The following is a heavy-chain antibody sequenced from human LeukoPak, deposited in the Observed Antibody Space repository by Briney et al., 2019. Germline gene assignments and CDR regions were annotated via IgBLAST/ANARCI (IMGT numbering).Heavy chain of an antibody. CDR1: GFTFSSYS. D-gene: IGHD2-2*01. CDR2: ISSSSSYI. V-gene: IGHV3-21*01. Sequence: GGSLRLSCAASGFTFSSYSMNWVRQAPGKGLEWVSSISSSSSYIYYADSVKGRFTISRDNAKNSLYLQMNSLRAEDTAVYYCARDNPAAALEGSFDYWGQGTLVTVSS. J-gene: IGHJ4*02. CDR3: ARDNPAAALEGSFDY.